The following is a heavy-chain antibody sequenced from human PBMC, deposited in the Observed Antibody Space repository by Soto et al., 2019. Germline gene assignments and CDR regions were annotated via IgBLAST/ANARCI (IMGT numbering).Heavy chain of an antibody. CDR3: ARGQGYMDV. V-gene: IGHV4-34*01. Sequence: SETLSLTCAVYGGSFSGYYWSWIRQPPGKGLEWIGEINHSGSTNYNPSLKSRVTISVDTSKNQFSLKLSSVTAADTAVYYCARGQGYMDVWGKGTTVNVSS. CDR2: INHSGST. J-gene: IGHJ6*03. CDR1: GGSFSGYY.